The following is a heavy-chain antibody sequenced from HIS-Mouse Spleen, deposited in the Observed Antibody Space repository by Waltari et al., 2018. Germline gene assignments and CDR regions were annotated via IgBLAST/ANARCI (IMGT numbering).Heavy chain of an antibody. Sequence: QLQLQESGPGLVTPSETRYLTCPVSGGSTRSTTYYWGLIRQPPGKGLAWIGSIYYSGSTYYNPSLKSRVTISVDTSKNQFSLKLSSVTAADTAVYYCAREIPYSSSWYDWYFDLWGRGTLVTVSS. CDR2: IYYSGST. V-gene: IGHV4-39*07. CDR3: AREIPYSSSWYDWYFDL. J-gene: IGHJ2*01. CDR1: GGSTRSTTYY. D-gene: IGHD6-13*01.